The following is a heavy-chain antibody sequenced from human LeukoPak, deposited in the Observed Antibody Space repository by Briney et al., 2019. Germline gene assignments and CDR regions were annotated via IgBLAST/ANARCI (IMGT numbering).Heavy chain of an antibody. J-gene: IGHJ5*02. CDR1: GGSISSSSYY. V-gene: IGHV4-39*01. CDR3: ARHPKRSGYGYFDP. D-gene: IGHD5-18*01. Sequence: SETLCLTCTVSGGSISSSSYYWGWIRQPPGKGLEWIGSIYYSGSTYYNPSLKSRVTISVDTSKNQFSLKLSSVTAADTAVYYCARHPKRSGYGYFDPWGQGTLVTVSS. CDR2: IYYSGST.